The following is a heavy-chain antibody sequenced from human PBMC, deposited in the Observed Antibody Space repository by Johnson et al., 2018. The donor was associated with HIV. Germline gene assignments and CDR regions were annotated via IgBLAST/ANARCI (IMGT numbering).Heavy chain of an antibody. CDR1: GFTFSSYA. CDR2: ISGSGGST. V-gene: IGHV3-23*04. J-gene: IGHJ3*02. D-gene: IGHD3-3*01. Sequence: VQLVESGGGLVQPGGSLRLSCAASGFTFSSYAMSWVRQAPGKGLEWVSAISGSGGSTYYADSVKGRFTISRDNSKNTLYLQMNSLRAEDTAVYYCTTGLTIFGVVILDAFDIWGQGTMVTVSS. CDR3: TTGLTIFGVVILDAFDI.